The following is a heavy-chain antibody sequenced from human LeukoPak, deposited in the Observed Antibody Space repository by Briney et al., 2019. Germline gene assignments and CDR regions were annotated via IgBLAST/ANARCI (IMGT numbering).Heavy chain of an antibody. CDR3: ARDGVGTYDY. Sequence: ASVKVSCKASGYTFTDYYIHWLRQAPGQGLEWMGWIYPNNGDTNYAQKFQGSVTMTRDTSINTAYMEVNSLTSDDTAGYHCARDGVGTYDYWGQGTLVTVSS. J-gene: IGHJ4*02. CDR2: IYPNNGDT. CDR1: GYTFTDYY. D-gene: IGHD1-26*01. V-gene: IGHV1-2*02.